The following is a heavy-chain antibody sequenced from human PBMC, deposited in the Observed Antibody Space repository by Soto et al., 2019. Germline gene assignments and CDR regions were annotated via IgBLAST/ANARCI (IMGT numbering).Heavy chain of an antibody. V-gene: IGHV3-23*01. CDR1: GFTFSSYA. CDR3: AKLTIPPYSSSSMAGGYFDY. Sequence: GGSLRLSCAASGFTFSSYAMSWVRQAPGKGLEWVSAISGSGGSTYYADSVKGRFTISRDNSKNTLYLQMNSLRAEDTAVYYCAKLTIPPYSSSSMAGGYFDYWGQGTLVTVSS. CDR2: ISGSGGST. J-gene: IGHJ4*02. D-gene: IGHD6-6*01.